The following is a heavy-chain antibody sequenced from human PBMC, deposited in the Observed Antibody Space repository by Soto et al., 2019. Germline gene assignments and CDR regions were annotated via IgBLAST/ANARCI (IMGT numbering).Heavy chain of an antibody. V-gene: IGHV1-18*01. D-gene: IGHD3-10*01. CDR3: ARDRSTMVRGVTPDFDY. CDR1: GYTFTSYG. CDR2: ISGYNGNT. Sequence: ASVKVSCKASGYTFTSYGISWVRQAPGQGLEWMGWISGYNGNTNYAQKLQGRVTMTTDTSTRTAYMELRSLRSDDTAVYYCARDRSTMVRGVTPDFDYWGQGTLVTVSS. J-gene: IGHJ4*02.